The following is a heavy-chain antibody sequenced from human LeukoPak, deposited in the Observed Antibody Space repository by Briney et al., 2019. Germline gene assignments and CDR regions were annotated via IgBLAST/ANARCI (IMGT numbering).Heavy chain of an antibody. CDR3: SRENGAFSPFGY. CDR1: GGSISNTNW. D-gene: IGHD2-8*01. CDR2: ISLSGLT. J-gene: IGHJ4*02. Sequence: SEPLSLTCGVSGGSISNTNWWSWVRQPPGQGLEWIGEISLSGLTNYNPSLKSRVTVSLDKYKNHLSLNQTSVTAADTAVYYCSRENGAFSPFGYWGQGTLVSVPS. V-gene: IGHV4-4*02.